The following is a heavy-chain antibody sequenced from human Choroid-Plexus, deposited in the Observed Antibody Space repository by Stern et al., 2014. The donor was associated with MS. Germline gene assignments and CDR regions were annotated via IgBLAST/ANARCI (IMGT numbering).Heavy chain of an antibody. D-gene: IGHD2/OR15-2a*01. CDR1: GFTFGSCA. V-gene: IGHV3-30*18. CDR2: VSYDGSNK. J-gene: IGHJ5*02. CDR3: AKDRQYLTYFFDH. Sequence: QDQLVQSGGGVVQPGRPLSLSCVVSGFTFGSCAMHWVRQAPGKGLEWVAGVSYDGSNKYYADSVKGRFTISRDNSQNTLYMQMSSLRPEDTAVYYCAKDRQYLTYFFDHWGQGSLVTVSS.